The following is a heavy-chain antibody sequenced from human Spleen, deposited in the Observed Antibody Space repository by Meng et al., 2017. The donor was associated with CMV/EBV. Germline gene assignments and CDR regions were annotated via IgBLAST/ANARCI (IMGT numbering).Heavy chain of an antibody. CDR3: ARDRWEWELPFYLDC. D-gene: IGHD1-26*01. V-gene: IGHV3-30*04. J-gene: IGHJ4*02. CDR1: GFTFSNYA. CDR2: ISHDGNKK. Sequence: SGFTFSNYAFYWVRQAPGKGLEWVAVISHDGNKKYYADSVKGRITVSRDNSKNTVYLQMNSLRTEDTAVYYCARDRWEWELPFYLDCWGQGTLVTVSS.